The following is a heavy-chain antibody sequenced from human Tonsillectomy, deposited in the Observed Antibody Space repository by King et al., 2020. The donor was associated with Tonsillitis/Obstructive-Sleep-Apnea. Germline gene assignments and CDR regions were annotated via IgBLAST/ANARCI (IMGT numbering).Heavy chain of an antibody. V-gene: IGHV4-59*08. CDR1: GGSISSYY. J-gene: IGHJ5*02. CDR3: ASYVVVPAGGWFDP. Sequence: QLQESGPGLVKPSETLSLTCTVSGGSISSYYWSWIRQPPGKGLEWIGYIYYSGSTNYNPSLKSRVTISVDTSKNQFSLKLSSVTAADTAVYYWASYVVVPAGGWFDPWGQGTLVTVSS. CDR2: IYYSGST. D-gene: IGHD2-2*01.